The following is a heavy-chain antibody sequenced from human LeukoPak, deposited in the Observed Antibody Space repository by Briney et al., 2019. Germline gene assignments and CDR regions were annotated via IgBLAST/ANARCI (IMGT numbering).Heavy chain of an antibody. V-gene: IGHV4-31*03. J-gene: IGHJ4*02. CDR1: GGSVSSGGYY. CDR3: ARVNDFWSGD. Sequence: SQTLSLTCTVSGGSVSSGGYYWSWIRQHPGKGLEWIGYIYYSGSTYYNPSLKSRVTISVDTSKNQFSLKLSSVTAADTAVYYCARVNDFWSGDWGQGTLVTVSS. CDR2: IYYSGST. D-gene: IGHD3-3*01.